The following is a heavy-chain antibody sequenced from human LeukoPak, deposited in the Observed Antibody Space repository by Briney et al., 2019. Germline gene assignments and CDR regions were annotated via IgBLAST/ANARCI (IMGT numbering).Heavy chain of an antibody. D-gene: IGHD2-8*01. V-gene: IGHV3-30*03. J-gene: IGHJ6*02. CDR2: ISYDGINK. CDR3: ARGSDGVSV. Sequence: GRSLRLSWAASRFTFSTYCMQWARQAPGKGLEWVALISYDGINKYYADSVKGRFTVSRDNSKSTPYLQVNSLRAEDTAVYYCARGSDGVSVWGLGTTVTVSS. CDR1: RFTFSTYC.